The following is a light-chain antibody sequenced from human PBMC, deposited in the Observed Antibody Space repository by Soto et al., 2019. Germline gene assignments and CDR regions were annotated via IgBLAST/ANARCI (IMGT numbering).Light chain of an antibody. V-gene: IGKV3-11*01. CDR2: DAS. Sequence: EIVLTQSPATLSLSPGERATLSCRASQSVSSYLAWYQQTPGQAPMLLIYDASNRATGIPDRFSGSGSGTDFTLTISSLEPEDFAVYYCQQRSNWPLTFGGGAKVEIK. J-gene: IGKJ4*01. CDR3: QQRSNWPLT. CDR1: QSVSSY.